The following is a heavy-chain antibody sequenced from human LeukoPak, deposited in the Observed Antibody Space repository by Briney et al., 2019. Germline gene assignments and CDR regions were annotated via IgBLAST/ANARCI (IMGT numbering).Heavy chain of an antibody. V-gene: IGHV1-18*01. CDR3: VRDWERKAARNLFDP. J-gene: IGHJ5*02. CDR2: TSGDNVNT. D-gene: IGHD6-6*01. Sequence: GASVKVSCKASGYTFINYSISWVRQARGQGLEWMGWTSGDNVNTYYAQKFLGRVIMTTDTSTTTAYMELRSLRPDDTAVYYCVRDWERKAARNLFDPWGQGTRVTVSS. CDR1: GYTFINYS.